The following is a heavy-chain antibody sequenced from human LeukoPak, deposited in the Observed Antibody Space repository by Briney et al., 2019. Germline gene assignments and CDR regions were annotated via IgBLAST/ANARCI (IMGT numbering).Heavy chain of an antibody. CDR3: ARVLEQWTEYLVLDYGMDV. J-gene: IGHJ6*02. CDR2: INPNSGGT. D-gene: IGHD6-19*01. CDR1: GYTFTGYY. V-gene: IGHV1-2*06. Sequence: ASVKVSCMASGYTFTGYYMHWVRQAPGQGLEWMGRINPNSGGTNYAQKFQGRVTMTRDTSISTAYMELSRLRSDDTAVYYCARVLEQWTEYLVLDYGMDVWGQGTTVTVSS.